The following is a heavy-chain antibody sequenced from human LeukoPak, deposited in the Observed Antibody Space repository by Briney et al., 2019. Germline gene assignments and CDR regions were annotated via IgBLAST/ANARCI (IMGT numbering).Heavy chain of an antibody. CDR2: INSDGSST. V-gene: IGHV3-74*01. D-gene: IGHD2/OR15-2a*01. CDR1: GFTFSSYW. J-gene: IGHJ4*02. Sequence: PGGSLRLSCAASGFTFSSYWMHWVRQAPGKGLVCVSRINSDGSSTNYADSVKGRFTISRDNAKNSLYLQMNSLRDEDTAVYYCARDQYFAVDYWGQGTLVTVSS. CDR3: ARDQYFAVDY.